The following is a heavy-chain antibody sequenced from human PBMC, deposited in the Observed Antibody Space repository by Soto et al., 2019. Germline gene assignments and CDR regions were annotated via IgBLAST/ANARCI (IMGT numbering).Heavy chain of an antibody. D-gene: IGHD1-20*01. V-gene: IGHV3-21*01. CDR2: ISSSSSYI. CDR3: ASLTGTTSVNYGMDV. Sequence: PGGSLRLSCAASGFTFSSYSMNWVRQAPGKGLEWVSSISSSSSYIYYADSVKGRFTISRDNAKNSLYLQMNSLRAEDTAVYYCASLTGTTSVNYGMDVWGQGTTVTAP. J-gene: IGHJ6*02. CDR1: GFTFSSYS.